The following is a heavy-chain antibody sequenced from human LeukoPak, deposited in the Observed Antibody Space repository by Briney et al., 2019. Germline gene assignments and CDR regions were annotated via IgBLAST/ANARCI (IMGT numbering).Heavy chain of an antibody. D-gene: IGHD3-16*01. CDR3: ARGGGYFDY. V-gene: IGHV4-59*01. CDR1: GGPISHYY. J-gene: IGHJ4*02. Sequence: SETLSLTCTVSGGPISHYYWSWIRQPPGKGLEWIGYIYYSGSTNYNPSLKSRVTISVDTSKNQFSLKLSSVTAADTAVYYCARGGGYFDYWGQGTLVTVSS. CDR2: IYYSGST.